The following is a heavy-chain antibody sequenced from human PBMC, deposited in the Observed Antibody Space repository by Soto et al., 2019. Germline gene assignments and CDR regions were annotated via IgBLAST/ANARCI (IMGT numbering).Heavy chain of an antibody. J-gene: IGHJ6*03. D-gene: IGHD6-6*01. CDR2: IGGSGSYT. Sequence: PGGSLRLSCAASGFTFSSYAMAWVRQAPGEGLEWVSFIGGSGSYTYYADSVKGRFTISRDNSKNTLYLQMNSLRAEDTAVYYCARGTSWYYYYYYMDVWGKGTTVTVSS. CDR3: ARGTSWYYYYYYMDV. V-gene: IGHV3-23*01. CDR1: GFTFSSYA.